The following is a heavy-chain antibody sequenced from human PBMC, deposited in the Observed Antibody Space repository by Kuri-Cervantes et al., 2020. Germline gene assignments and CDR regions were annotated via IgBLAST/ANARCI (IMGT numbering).Heavy chain of an antibody. J-gene: IGHJ4*02. CDR2: ISSGGGTV. D-gene: IGHD6-13*01. V-gene: IGHV3-11*01. CDR3: ARAEAGIAAAGLVDY. Sequence: GESLKISCAASGFTFSDYYMTWIRQAPGKGLEWVSYISSGGGTVYYADSVKGRITISRDNAKNSVYLQVNSLRAEDTAVYYCARAEAGIAAAGLVDYWGQGTLVTVSS. CDR1: GFTFSDYY.